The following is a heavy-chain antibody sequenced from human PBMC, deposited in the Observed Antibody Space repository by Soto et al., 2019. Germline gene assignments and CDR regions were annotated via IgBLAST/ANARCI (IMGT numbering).Heavy chain of an antibody. CDR2: IGDATDKT. CDR1: GFSISDYA. V-gene: IGHV3-23*01. D-gene: IGHD3-16*02. J-gene: IGHJ6*03. Sequence: GGSLRLSCAASGFSISDYAMSWVRQAPGKGLEWVSTIGDATDKTYYADSVKGRFTISRDTSKNTIFLQMNGLRAEDTAVYYCARTPVYYIWGSYRLLPHMDVWGKGTTVTVSS. CDR3: ARTPVYYIWGSYRLLPHMDV.